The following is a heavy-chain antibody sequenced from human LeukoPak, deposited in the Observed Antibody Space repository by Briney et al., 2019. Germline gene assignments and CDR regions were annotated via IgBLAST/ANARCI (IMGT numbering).Heavy chain of an antibody. Sequence: SETLSLTCIVSGGSFSSYYWSWIRQPPGKGLEWIAYIYYRGSTYYNPSLKSRVSISIDTSNNQFSLTLNSVTAADTALYFCARRRYYDSTGYLDWGQGTLVTVSS. CDR3: ARRRYYDSTGYLD. J-gene: IGHJ1*01. CDR2: IYYRGST. D-gene: IGHD3-22*01. V-gene: IGHV4-59*08. CDR1: GGSFSSYY.